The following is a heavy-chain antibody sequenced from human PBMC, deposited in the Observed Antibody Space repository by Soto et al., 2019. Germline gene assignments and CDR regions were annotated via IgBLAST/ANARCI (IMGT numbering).Heavy chain of an antibody. CDR2: ISGSGGST. CDR3: AVCRGVTPDYYYYYGMDV. V-gene: IGHV3-23*01. J-gene: IGHJ6*02. CDR1: GFTFSSYA. D-gene: IGHD3-10*01. Sequence: GGSLRLSCAASGFTFSSYAMSWVRQAPGKGLEWVSAISGSGGSTYYADSVKGRFTISRDNSKNTLYLQMNSLRAEDTAVYYCAVCRGVTPDYYYYYGMDVWGQGTTVTVSS.